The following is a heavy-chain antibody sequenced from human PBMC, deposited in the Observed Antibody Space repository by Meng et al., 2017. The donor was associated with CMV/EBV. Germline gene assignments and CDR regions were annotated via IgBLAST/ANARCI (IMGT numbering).Heavy chain of an antibody. D-gene: IGHD3-3*01. J-gene: IGHJ6*02. V-gene: IGHV3-11*01. CDR3: AKFIGESNFWSGYKYYGMDV. CDR2: ISSSGSTI. Sequence: SLKISCAASGFTFSDYYMSWIRQAPGKGLEWVSYISSSGSTIYYADSVKGRFTISRDNAKNSLYLQMNSLRAEDTAVYYCAKFIGESNFWSGYKYYGMDVWGQGTTVTVSS. CDR1: GFTFSDYY.